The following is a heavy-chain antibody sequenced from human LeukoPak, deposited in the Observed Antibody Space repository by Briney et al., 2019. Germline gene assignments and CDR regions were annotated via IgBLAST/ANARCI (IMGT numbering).Heavy chain of an antibody. J-gene: IGHJ6*02. CDR2: ISYDGSNK. CDR3: AGSWPHDNGMDV. Sequence: PGRSLRLSCAASGFTFSSYAMHWVRQAPGKGLEWVAVISYDGSNKYYADSVKGRFTISRDNSKNTLYLQMNSLRAEDTAVYYCAGSWPHDNGMDVWGQGTTVTVS. V-gene: IGHV3-30*04. CDR1: GFTFSSYA. D-gene: IGHD6-13*01.